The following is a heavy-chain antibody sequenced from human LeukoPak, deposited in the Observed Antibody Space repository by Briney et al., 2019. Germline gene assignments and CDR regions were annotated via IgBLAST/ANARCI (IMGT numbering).Heavy chain of an antibody. D-gene: IGHD3-10*01. CDR3: ARENYYGSGSYEYYFDY. CDR1: GFTVSSNY. V-gene: IGHV3-66*01. Sequence: PGGSLRLSCAASGFTVSSNYMSWVRQAPGKGLEWASVIYSGGSTYYADSVKGRFTISRDNPKNTLYLQMNSLRAEDTAVYYCARENYYGSGSYEYYFDYWGQGTLVTVSS. J-gene: IGHJ4*02. CDR2: IYSGGST.